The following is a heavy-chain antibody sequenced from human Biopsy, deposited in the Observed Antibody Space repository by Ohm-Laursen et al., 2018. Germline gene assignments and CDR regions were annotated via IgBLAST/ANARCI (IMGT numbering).Heavy chain of an antibody. V-gene: IGHV1-2*02. J-gene: IGHJ4*02. D-gene: IGHD1-26*01. Sequence: SSANASCKVSGYTLAGYYPHWGRQAPGHGLGWMGWINPNSGNANYAQSFQGRLTVTRDTSISTAYMELTSLTFDDTAIYYCARGPHSGSHSCFDYWGRGTLVTVSS. CDR2: INPNSGNA. CDR1: GYTLAGYY. CDR3: ARGPHSGSHSCFDY.